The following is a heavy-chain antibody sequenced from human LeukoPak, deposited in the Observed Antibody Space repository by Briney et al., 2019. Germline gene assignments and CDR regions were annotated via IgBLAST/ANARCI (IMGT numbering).Heavy chain of an antibody. D-gene: IGHD3-22*01. CDR3: ARDDLGSGYLM. V-gene: IGHV1-2*06. Sequence: ASVKVSCKASGYTFTGYYMHWVREAPGQGLEWMGRINPNSGGTNYAQKFQGRVTMTRDTSISTAYMELSRLRSDDTAVYYCARDDLGSGYLMWGQGTLVTVSS. CDR1: GYTFTGYY. J-gene: IGHJ4*02. CDR2: INPNSGGT.